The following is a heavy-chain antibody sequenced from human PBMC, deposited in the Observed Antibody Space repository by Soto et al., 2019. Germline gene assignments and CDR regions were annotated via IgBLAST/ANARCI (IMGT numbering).Heavy chain of an antibody. CDR1: GGAISGGDYC. V-gene: IGHV4-30-4*01. CDR2: IYYIGST. Sequence: SLSLTCTFSGGAISGGDYCWSWIREPPGKGLECLGYIYYIGSTYYNPSLKSRVTISVDTSKNDISLKLSSVPPADTPVYYWARGSSGSVLGFHLSGRGTLVTVSS. J-gene: IGHJ2*01. CDR3: ARGSSGSVLGFHL. D-gene: IGHD3-22*01.